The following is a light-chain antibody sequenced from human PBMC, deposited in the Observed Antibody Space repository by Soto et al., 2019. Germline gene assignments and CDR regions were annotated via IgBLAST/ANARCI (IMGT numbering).Light chain of an antibody. CDR3: QQYGSSTIT. CDR2: GAS. J-gene: IGKJ5*01. CDR1: QSVTTQ. V-gene: IGKV3-20*01. Sequence: EIVLTQPPGTLSLSPGERATLSCRASQSVTTQLAWYQQKPGQAPRLLIYGASSRATGIPDRFSGSGSGTDFTLTISRLEPEDFAVYYCQQYGSSTITFGQGTRLDIK.